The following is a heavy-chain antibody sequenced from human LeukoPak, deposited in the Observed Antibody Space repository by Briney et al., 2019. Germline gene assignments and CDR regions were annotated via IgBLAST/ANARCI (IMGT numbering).Heavy chain of an antibody. V-gene: IGHV1-18*04. J-gene: IGHJ4*02. CDR2: ISAYNGNT. CDR1: GYTFTSYG. Sequence: ASVKVSCKASGYTFTSYGISWVRQAPGQGIEWMGWISAYNGNTNYAQKLQGRVTMTTDTSTSTAYMELRSLRSDDTAVYYCARDHSITMVRGVIITSSPPLGYWGQGTLVTVSS. D-gene: IGHD3-10*01. CDR3: ARDHSITMVRGVIITSSPPLGY.